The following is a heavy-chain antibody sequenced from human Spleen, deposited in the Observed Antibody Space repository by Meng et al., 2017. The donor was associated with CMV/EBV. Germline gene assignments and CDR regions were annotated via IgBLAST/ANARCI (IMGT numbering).Heavy chain of an antibody. Sequence: GESLKISCAASGFSFSSSEMNWVRQAPGKGLEWVSVIYSGGSTYYADSVKGRFTISRDNSKNTLYLQMNSLRAEDTAVYYCARSSSGAYAPMDYWGQGTLVTVSS. CDR3: ARSSSGAYAPMDY. CDR2: IYSGGST. V-gene: IGHV3-66*02. J-gene: IGHJ4*02. D-gene: IGHD2-15*01. CDR1: GFSFSSSE.